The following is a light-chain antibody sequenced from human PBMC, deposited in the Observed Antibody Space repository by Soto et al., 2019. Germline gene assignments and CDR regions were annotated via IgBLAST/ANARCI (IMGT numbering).Light chain of an antibody. CDR3: VLYMGSGIWV. V-gene: IGLV8-61*01. J-gene: IGLJ3*02. Sequence: QTVVTQEPSFSVSPGGTVTLTFGLSSVSVSTSYYPSWYQQTPGQATRTLIYSTNTRSSGVPDRFSGSILGNKAALTIAGAQADDESDYYCVLYMGSGIWVFGGGTKLTVL. CDR1: SVSVSTSYY. CDR2: STN.